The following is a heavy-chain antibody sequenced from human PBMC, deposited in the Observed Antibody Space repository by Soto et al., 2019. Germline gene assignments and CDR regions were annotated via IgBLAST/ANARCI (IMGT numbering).Heavy chain of an antibody. CDR2: IYPGDSDT. V-gene: IGHV5-51*01. D-gene: IGHD1-26*01. CDR3: ARQSVGSPTGSFFHY. CDR1: GYRFTKYW. J-gene: IGHJ4*02. Sequence: GESLKISCKGSGYRFTKYWIGWVRQMSGKGLEWMGIIYPGDSDTTYSPSFQGQVTISADTSISTAYLQLSSLKAADTAMYYCARQSVGSPTGSFFHYWGQGTLVTVS.